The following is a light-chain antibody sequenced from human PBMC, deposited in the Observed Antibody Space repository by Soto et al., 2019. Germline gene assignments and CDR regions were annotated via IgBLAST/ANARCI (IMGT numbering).Light chain of an antibody. CDR1: QSVLYSSNNKNY. J-gene: IGKJ1*01. CDR3: HQYYSTPPA. CDR2: WAS. V-gene: IGKV4-1*01. Sequence: DIVMTQSPDSLAGSLGERATINCKSSQSVLYSSNNKNYLAWYQQKPGQPPKLLIHWASTRESGVPDRFSGSGSGTDFTLTISSLQAEDVAVYYCHQYYSTPPAFGQGTKVEIK.